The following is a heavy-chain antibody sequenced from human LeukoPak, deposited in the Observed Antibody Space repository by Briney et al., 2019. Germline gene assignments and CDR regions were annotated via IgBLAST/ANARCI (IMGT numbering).Heavy chain of an antibody. CDR1: GFTVSSNY. D-gene: IGHD3-10*01. CDR2: IYSGGST. Sequence: GGSLRLSCAASGFTVSSNYMSWVRQAPGKGLEWVSVIYSGGSTYYADSVKGRFTISRDNSKNTLYLQMNSLRAEDTAVYYCARVDMEYYGSVLDYWGQGTLVTVSS. V-gene: IGHV3-66*01. J-gene: IGHJ4*02. CDR3: ARVDMEYYGSVLDY.